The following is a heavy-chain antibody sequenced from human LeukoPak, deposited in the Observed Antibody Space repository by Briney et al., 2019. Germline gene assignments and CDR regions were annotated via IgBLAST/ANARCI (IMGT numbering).Heavy chain of an antibody. V-gene: IGHV3-48*03. Sequence: GGSLRLSCAASGFTFSSYEMNWVRQAPGKGLEWVSYISSSGSTIYYADSVKGRFTISRDNAKNSLYLQMNSLRAEDTAVYYCARVGGCSSTSYYVDYYYGMDVWGKGTTVTVSS. D-gene: IGHD2-2*01. CDR2: ISSSGSTI. J-gene: IGHJ6*04. CDR3: ARVGGCSSTSYYVDYYYGMDV. CDR1: GFTFSSYE.